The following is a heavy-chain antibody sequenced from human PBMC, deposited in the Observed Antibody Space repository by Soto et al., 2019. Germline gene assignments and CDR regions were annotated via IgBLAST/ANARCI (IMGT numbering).Heavy chain of an antibody. V-gene: IGHV4-59*01. D-gene: IGHD6-6*01. CDR3: ARVSGYSSSSSHYYYYYMDV. CDR2: IYYSGST. Sequence: SETLSLTCTVSGGSISSYYWSWIRQPPGKGLEWIGYIYYSGSTNYNPSLKSRVTISVDTSKNQFSLKLSSVTAADTAVYYCARVSGYSSSSSHYYYYYMDVWGKGTTVTVSS. CDR1: GGSISSYY. J-gene: IGHJ6*03.